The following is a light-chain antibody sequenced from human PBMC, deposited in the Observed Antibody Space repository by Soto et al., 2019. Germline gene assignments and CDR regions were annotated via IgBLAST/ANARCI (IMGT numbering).Light chain of an antibody. V-gene: IGKV1-5*03. Sequence: IQMTQSPSTLSANVEDRDSITCRASQTINNLMAWYQQKPGQAPKLLIYKASNLETGVPSRFSGSGSVTEFTLTISSLQPDDFATYYCQHYNSYSEASGQR. CDR3: QHYNSYSEA. CDR2: KAS. J-gene: IGKJ1*01. CDR1: QTINNL.